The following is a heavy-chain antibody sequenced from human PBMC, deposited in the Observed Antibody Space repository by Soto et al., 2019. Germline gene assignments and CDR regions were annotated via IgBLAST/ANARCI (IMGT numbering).Heavy chain of an antibody. J-gene: IGHJ2*01. CDR2: TSGDAANT. V-gene: IGHV3-23*01. CDR3: AQYITAATRYFDL. CDR1: GLNFASYA. D-gene: IGHD1-20*01. Sequence: EVQLLESGGGLVQSGGSLRLSCAASGLNFASYAMTWIRQAPGKGLEWVSATSGDAANTQYADSVKGRFTMSRDNSKNTLILQFNSLRAEDTAVYFCAQYITAATRYFDLWGRGTLVTVSS.